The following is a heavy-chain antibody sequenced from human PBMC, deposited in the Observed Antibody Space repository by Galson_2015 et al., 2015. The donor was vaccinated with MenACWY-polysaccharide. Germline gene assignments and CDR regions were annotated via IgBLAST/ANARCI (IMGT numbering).Heavy chain of an antibody. CDR3: AKEGSCSGGSCSGWFDP. V-gene: IGHV3-7*03. J-gene: IGHJ5*02. CDR1: GFTFNNYW. D-gene: IGHD2-15*01. CDR2: IRQDGSEM. Sequence: SLRLSCAASGFTFNNYWMSWVRQAPGKEPEWVANIRQDGSEMYYVDSVKGRFTISRDNSKNAVYLQMNSLRAEDTAVYYCAKEGSCSGGSCSGWFDPWGQGTLVTVSS.